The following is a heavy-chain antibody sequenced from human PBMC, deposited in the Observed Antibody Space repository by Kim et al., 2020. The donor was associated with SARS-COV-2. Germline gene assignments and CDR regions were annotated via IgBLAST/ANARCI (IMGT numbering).Heavy chain of an antibody. J-gene: IGHJ4*01. CDR3: ARRASYDSSGYYPIDY. V-gene: IGHV4-39*01. CDR1: GGSISSSSYY. Sequence: SETLSLTCTVSGGSISSSSYYWGWIRQPPGKGLEWIGSIYYSGSTYYNPSLKSRVTISVDTSKNQFSLKLSSVTAADTAVYYCARRASYDSSGYYPIDY. CDR2: IYYSGST. D-gene: IGHD3-22*01.